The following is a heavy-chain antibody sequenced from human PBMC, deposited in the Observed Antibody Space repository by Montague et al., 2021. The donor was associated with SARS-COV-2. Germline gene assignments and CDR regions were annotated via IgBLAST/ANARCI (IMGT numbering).Heavy chain of an antibody. Sequence: SLILSCAASGFTFSNYAMHWVRQIPVKGLVWVSRIYWDSGNTAYXDSVKGRFTISRDNAKNSLYLQMSDLRAEDTAFYYCAKDLRTITLAYFDYWAREPWSPSPQ. D-gene: IGHD1-14*01. V-gene: IGHV3-9*01. CDR2: IYWDSGNT. CDR3: AKDLRTITLAYFDY. J-gene: IGHJ4*02. CDR1: GFTFSNYA.